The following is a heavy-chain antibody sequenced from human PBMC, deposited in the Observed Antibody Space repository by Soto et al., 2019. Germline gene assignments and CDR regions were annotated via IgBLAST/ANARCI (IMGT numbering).Heavy chain of an antibody. D-gene: IGHD3-3*01. Sequence: GDSVKGSCKASGYTFTSYDVNWVRQATGQGLEWMGWMNPNSGNTGYAQKFQGRVTMTRNTSISTAYMELSSLRSEDTAVYYCARTRRVLRFLEWLLPYYYYYMDVWGKGTTVTVSS. CDR1: GYTFTSYD. CDR3: ARTRRVLRFLEWLLPYYYYYMDV. V-gene: IGHV1-8*01. J-gene: IGHJ6*03. CDR2: MNPNSGNT.